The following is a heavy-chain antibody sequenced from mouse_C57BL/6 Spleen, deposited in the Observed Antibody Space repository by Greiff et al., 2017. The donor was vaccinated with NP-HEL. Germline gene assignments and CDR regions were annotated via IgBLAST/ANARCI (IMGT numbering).Heavy chain of an antibody. D-gene: IGHD1-1*01. CDR2: IYPGSGST. J-gene: IGHJ3*01. V-gene: IGHV1-55*01. CDR3: GRRYYGSRAY. CDR1: GYTFTSYW. Sequence: VQLQESGAELVKPGASVKMSCKASGYTFTSYWITWVKQRPGQGLEWIGDIYPGSGSTNYNEKFKSKATLTVDTSSSTAYMQLSSLTSEDAAVYYCGRRYYGSRAYWGEGALVTVSA.